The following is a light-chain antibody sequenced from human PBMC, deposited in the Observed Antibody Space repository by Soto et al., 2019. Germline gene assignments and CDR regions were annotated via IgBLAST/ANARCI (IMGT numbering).Light chain of an antibody. CDR1: STDIGAYNY. J-gene: IGLJ1*01. Sequence: QSALTQPASVSGSPGQSITISCTGTSTDIGAYNYVSWYQQHPGKAPKLLIYEVTNRPSGVSNRFSGSKSGNTASLTISGLQAEDEANYYCNSYKPLSKRVFGTGTKVTVL. V-gene: IGLV2-14*01. CDR3: NSYKPLSKRV. CDR2: EVT.